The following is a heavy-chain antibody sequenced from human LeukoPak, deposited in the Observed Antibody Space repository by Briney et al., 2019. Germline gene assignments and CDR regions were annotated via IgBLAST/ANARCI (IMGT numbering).Heavy chain of an antibody. CDR3: ARDDFWSGYRALDI. D-gene: IGHD3-3*01. V-gene: IGHV4-4*07. Sequence: TSETLSLTCSVSGGSISSYYWSWIRQPAGKGLEWIGRIYTSGSTNYNPSLKSRATMSVDTSKNQFSLKLSSVTAADTAVYYCARDDFWSGYRALDIWGQGTMVTVSS. CDR1: GGSISSYY. J-gene: IGHJ3*02. CDR2: IYTSGST.